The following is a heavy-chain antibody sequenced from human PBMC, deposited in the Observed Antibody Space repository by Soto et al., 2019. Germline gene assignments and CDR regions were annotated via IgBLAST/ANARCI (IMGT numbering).Heavy chain of an antibody. Sequence: PSETLSLTCTVSGGSISSGGYYWSWILQHPGKGLEWIGYIYYSGSTYYNPSLKSRVTISVDTSKNQFSLKLSSVTAADTAVYYCARERITMVRGVIIAWFDPWGQGTLVTVSS. D-gene: IGHD3-10*01. V-gene: IGHV4-31*03. CDR1: GGSISSGGYY. J-gene: IGHJ5*02. CDR3: ARERITMVRGVIIAWFDP. CDR2: IYYSGST.